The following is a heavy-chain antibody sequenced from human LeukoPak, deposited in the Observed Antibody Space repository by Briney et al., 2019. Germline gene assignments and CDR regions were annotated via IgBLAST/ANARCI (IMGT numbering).Heavy chain of an antibody. Sequence: PGGSLRLSCAASGFTFSSYGMHWVRQAPGKGLEWVAVIWYDGSNKYYADSVKGRFTISRDNSKNTLCLQMNSLRAEDTAVYYCARAVSDYGDYYFDYWGQGTLVTVSS. CDR3: ARAVSDYGDYYFDY. J-gene: IGHJ4*02. CDR1: GFTFSSYG. D-gene: IGHD4-17*01. CDR2: IWYDGSNK. V-gene: IGHV3-33*01.